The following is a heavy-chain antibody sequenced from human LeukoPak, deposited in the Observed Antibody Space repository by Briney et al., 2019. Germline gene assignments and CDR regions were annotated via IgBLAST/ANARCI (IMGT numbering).Heavy chain of an antibody. Sequence: PGGSLRLSCAASGFTVSSNYMSWVRQAPGKGLEWVAIIWYDGSNRNYPDSVKGRFTISRDNSKNTLYLQMNSLRAEDTAVYYCARDLGGDYVENRFDMWGQGTLVTVSS. CDR3: ARDLGGDYVENRFDM. CDR2: IWYDGSNR. CDR1: GFTVSSNY. V-gene: IGHV3-33*08. D-gene: IGHD4-17*01. J-gene: IGHJ5*02.